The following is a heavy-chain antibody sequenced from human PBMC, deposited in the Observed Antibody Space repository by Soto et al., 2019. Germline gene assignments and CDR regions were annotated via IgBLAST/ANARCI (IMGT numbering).Heavy chain of an antibody. D-gene: IGHD5-18*01. CDR1: GFTFSDYY. J-gene: IGHJ4*03. CDR2: ITSSGSTI. Sequence: GGSLRLSCAASGFTFSDYYMSWIRQAPGKGLEWVSYITSSGSTIYYADSVKGRFTISRDNAKNSLYLQMNSLRAEDTAVYYCAREKTAMVTVDYWGQGTTVTSPQ. CDR3: AREKTAMVTVDY. V-gene: IGHV3-11*01.